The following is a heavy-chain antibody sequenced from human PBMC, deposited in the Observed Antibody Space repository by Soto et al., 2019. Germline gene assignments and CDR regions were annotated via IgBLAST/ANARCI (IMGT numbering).Heavy chain of an antibody. Sequence: SETLSLTCTVSGGSISSGGYYWSWIRQHPGKGLEWIGYIYYSGSTYYNPSLKSRVTISVDTSKNQFSLKLSSVTAADTAIYYCAADRGYSYGYFDFWGQGTLVTVSS. CDR2: IYYSGST. CDR3: AADRGYSYGYFDF. CDR1: GGSISSGGYY. V-gene: IGHV4-31*03. J-gene: IGHJ4*02. D-gene: IGHD5-18*01.